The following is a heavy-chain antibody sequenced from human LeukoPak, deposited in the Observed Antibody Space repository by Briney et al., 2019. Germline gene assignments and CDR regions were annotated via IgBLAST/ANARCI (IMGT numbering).Heavy chain of an antibody. Sequence: PGGSLRLSCAASGFTFSSYGMHWVRQAPGKGLEWVAVISYDGSNKYYADSVKGRFTISRDNSKNTLYLQMNSLRAEDTAVYYCARPANYNVVGYFDYWGQGTLVTVSS. CDR1: GFTFSSYG. CDR2: ISYDGSNK. V-gene: IGHV3-30*03. D-gene: IGHD2-15*01. CDR3: ARPANYNVVGYFDY. J-gene: IGHJ4*02.